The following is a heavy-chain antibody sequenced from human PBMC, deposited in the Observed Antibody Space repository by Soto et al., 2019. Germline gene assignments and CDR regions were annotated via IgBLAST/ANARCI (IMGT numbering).Heavy chain of an antibody. Sequence: DVQLVESGGGLVQPGGSLRLSCAASGFAFTDYTMNWVRQTPGKGLEWISYITKTGGSVYYADSVKGRFTISRDNAKNSVHLQMNSLRAEDTALYYCARDWNYAFDFWGRGTRVTVSS. CDR2: ITKTGGSV. J-gene: IGHJ4*02. CDR3: ARDWNYAFDF. D-gene: IGHD1-7*01. CDR1: GFAFTDYT. V-gene: IGHV3-48*01.